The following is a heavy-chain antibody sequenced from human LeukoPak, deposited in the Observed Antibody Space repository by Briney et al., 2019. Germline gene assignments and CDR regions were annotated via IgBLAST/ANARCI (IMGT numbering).Heavy chain of an antibody. CDR1: GGSIDSYY. V-gene: IGHV4-59*01. Sequence: SETLSLTCTVSGGSIDSYYWTWIRQPPGKGLEWIAYIFYSASTNYNPSLKSRATITVDTSRNQFSLKLRSVTAADVAVYYCARGRTSGGYPHFDSWGQGIQVTVSS. CDR3: ARGRTSGGYPHFDS. CDR2: IFYSAST. D-gene: IGHD6-19*01. J-gene: IGHJ4*02.